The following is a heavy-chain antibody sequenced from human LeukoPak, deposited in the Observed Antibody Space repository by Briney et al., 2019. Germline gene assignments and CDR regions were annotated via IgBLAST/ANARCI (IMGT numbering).Heavy chain of an antibody. D-gene: IGHD3-22*01. Sequence: PGGSLRLSCAASGFNFITAAMTWVRQAPGKGLEWVSLIGSSGGSTYYADSVKGRFTISRDNSKNSLYLQMNSLRTEDTALYYCAKVRNYYDSSGYSSYFQHWGQGTLVTVSS. V-gene: IGHV3-23*01. CDR1: GFNFITAA. CDR3: AKVRNYYDSSGYSSYFQH. J-gene: IGHJ1*01. CDR2: IGSSGGST.